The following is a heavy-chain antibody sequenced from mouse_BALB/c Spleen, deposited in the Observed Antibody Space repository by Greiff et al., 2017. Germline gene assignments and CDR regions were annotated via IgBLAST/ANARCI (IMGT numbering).Heavy chain of an antibody. CDR2: IFPGSGST. J-gene: IGHJ4*01. CDR3: ARAGQGYAMDY. D-gene: IGHD3-3*01. CDR1: GYTFSSYW. Sequence: VQLQQSGAELMKPWASVKISCKATGYTFSSYWIEWVKQRPGHGLEWIGEIFPGSGSTNYNEKFKGKATFTADTSSNTAYMQLSSLTSEDSAVYYCARAGQGYAMDYWGQGTSVTVSS. V-gene: IGHV1-9*01.